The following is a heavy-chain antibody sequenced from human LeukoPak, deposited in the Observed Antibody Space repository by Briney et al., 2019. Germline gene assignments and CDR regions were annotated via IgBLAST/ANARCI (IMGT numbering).Heavy chain of an antibody. CDR2: IYYSGST. J-gene: IGHJ4*02. D-gene: IGHD6-6*01. Sequence: SETLSLTCTVSGGSISSYYWSWIRQPPGKGLEWIGCIYYSGSTNYNPSLKSRVTISVDTSKNQFSLKLSSVTAADTAVYYCARGRKYSSFDYWGQGTLVTVSS. CDR3: ARGRKYSSFDY. CDR1: GGSISSYY. V-gene: IGHV4-59*01.